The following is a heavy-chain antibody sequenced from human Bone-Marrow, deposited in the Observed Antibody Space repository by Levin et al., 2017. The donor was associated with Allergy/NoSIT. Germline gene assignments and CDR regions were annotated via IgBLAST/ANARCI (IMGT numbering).Heavy chain of an antibody. J-gene: IGHJ4*02. CDR1: GYTFTVYY. Sequence: GASVKVSCEASGYTFTVYYMHWVRQAPGQGLEWLGWNNPRSGTTKYSQKFQGRVTLTRDTTIKTAYMELSSLRADDTAVYYCARVSQWWDAGYCNGSNCPFDFWGQGTLVTVSS. CDR3: ARVSQWWDAGYCNGSNCPFDF. V-gene: IGHV1-2*02. D-gene: IGHD2-2*01. CDR2: NNPRSGTT.